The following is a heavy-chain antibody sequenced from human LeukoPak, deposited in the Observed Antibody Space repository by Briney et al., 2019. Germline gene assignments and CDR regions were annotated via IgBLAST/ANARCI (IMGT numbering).Heavy chain of an antibody. D-gene: IGHD6-19*01. J-gene: IGHJ5*02. CDR3: AREMLAAVAAQS. CDR2: ITSSSSYI. CDR1: GFSISSYE. Sequence: GGSLRLSCVASGFSISSYEMNWVRQAPGKGLEWVSSITSSSSYIYYADSVKGRFTISRDNAKNSLYLQMNSLRAEDTAVYYCAREMLAAVAAQSWGQGTLVTVSS. V-gene: IGHV3-21*01.